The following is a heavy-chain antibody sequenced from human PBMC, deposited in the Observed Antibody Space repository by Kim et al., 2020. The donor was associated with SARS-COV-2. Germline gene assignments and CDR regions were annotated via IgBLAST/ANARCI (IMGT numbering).Heavy chain of an antibody. D-gene: IGHD1-26*01. V-gene: IGHV1-69*04. J-gene: IGHJ4*02. CDR3: ARAPIVGAIYFDY. Sequence: YAQKLQGRVTITADKSTSTAYMELSSLRSEDTAVYYCARAPIVGAIYFDYWGQGTLVTVSS.